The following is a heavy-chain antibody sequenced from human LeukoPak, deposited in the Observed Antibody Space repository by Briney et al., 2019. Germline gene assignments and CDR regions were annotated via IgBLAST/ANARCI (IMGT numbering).Heavy chain of an antibody. CDR3: ARGATLYYFDY. D-gene: IGHD1-26*01. CDR2: IIPILGIA. CDR1: GGTFSSYA. V-gene: IGHV1-69*04. J-gene: IGHJ4*02. Sequence: ASEKVSCKASGGTFSSYAISWVRQAPGQGLEWMGRIIPILGIANYAQKFQGRVTITADKSTSTAYMELSSLRSEDTAVYYCARGATLYYFDYWGQGTLVTVSS.